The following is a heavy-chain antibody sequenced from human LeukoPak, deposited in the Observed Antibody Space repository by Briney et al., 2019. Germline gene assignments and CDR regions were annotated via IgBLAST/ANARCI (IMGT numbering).Heavy chain of an antibody. D-gene: IGHD1-26*01. CDR1: GFSFSTIY. Sequence: GGSLRLSCAASGFSFSTIYMSWVRQTPGQGLEWVANINVDGTAEYYVDSVKGRFTIPRDNANNSLYLQMNSLRAEDTAVYYCARDPYRFAFDIWGQGTVVLVSS. CDR3: ARDPYRFAFDI. V-gene: IGHV3-7*03. J-gene: IGHJ3*02. CDR2: INVDGTAE.